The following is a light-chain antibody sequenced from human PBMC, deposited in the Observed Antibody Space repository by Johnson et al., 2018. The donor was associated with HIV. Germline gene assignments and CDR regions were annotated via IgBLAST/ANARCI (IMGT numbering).Light chain of an antibody. V-gene: IGLV1-51*01. Sequence: QSVLTQPPSVSAAPGQKVTISCSGSTSNIGNNYVSWYQQFPVTAPKLLIYDNNKRPSGIPDRFSGSKSGTSATLGITGLQTGDEADYYCGTWDSSLSANVFGTGTKVTVL. CDR1: TSNIGNNY. J-gene: IGLJ1*01. CDR3: GTWDSSLSANV. CDR2: DNN.